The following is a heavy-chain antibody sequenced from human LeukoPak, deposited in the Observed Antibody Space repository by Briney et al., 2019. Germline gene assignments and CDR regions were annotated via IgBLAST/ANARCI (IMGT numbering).Heavy chain of an antibody. CDR1: GFKFSSYV. D-gene: IGHD5-18*01. Sequence: PGGSLRLSCAASGFKFSSYVMRWVRQAPGKGLEGVSVISGSGDTTYYADSVKGRFTISRDNSKNTLYLQMNSLRAEDTAVYYCAAARVPEYFQHWGQGTLVTVSS. CDR3: AAARVPEYFQH. CDR2: ISGSGDTT. V-gene: IGHV3-23*01. J-gene: IGHJ1*01.